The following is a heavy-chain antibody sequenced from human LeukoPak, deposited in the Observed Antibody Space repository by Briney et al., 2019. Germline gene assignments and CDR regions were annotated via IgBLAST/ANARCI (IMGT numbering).Heavy chain of an antibody. CDR3: ARVIQLWLGAFDY. CDR2: IYHSGST. Sequence: KSSETLSLTCAVSGGSISSGGYSWSWIRQPPGKGLEWIGYIYHSGSTYYNPSLKSRVTISVDRSKNQFSLKLSSVTAAGTAVYYCARVIQLWLGAFDYWAREPWSPSPQ. D-gene: IGHD5-18*01. V-gene: IGHV4-30-2*01. CDR1: GGSISSGGYS. J-gene: IGHJ4*02.